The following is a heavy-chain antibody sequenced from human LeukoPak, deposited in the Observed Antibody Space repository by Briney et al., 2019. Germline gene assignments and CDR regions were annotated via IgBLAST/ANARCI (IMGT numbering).Heavy chain of an antibody. CDR3: ARRYYYDSSGYYSLHY. CDR2: ISYDGSNK. Sequence: GGSLRLSCAASGFTFSSYGMHWVRQAPGKGLEWVAVISYDGSNKYYADSVKGRFTISRGNSKNTLYLQMNSLRAEDTAVYYCARRYYYDSSGYYSLHYWGQGTLVTVSS. D-gene: IGHD3-22*01. V-gene: IGHV3-30*03. J-gene: IGHJ4*02. CDR1: GFTFSSYG.